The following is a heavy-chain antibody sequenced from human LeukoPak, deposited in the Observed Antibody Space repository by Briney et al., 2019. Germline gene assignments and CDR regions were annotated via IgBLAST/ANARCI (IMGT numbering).Heavy chain of an antibody. Sequence: GASVKVSCNTFGYTFTGYYMHWVRQAPGQGLEWMGWINPNSGGTNYAQKFQGRVAMTEDTSTDTAYMELSSLRSEDTAVYYCATDLTRRVAARRWGQGTLVTVSS. V-gene: IGHV1-2*02. CDR1: GYTFTGYY. J-gene: IGHJ4*02. CDR3: ATDLTRRVAARR. D-gene: IGHD2-15*01. CDR2: INPNSGGT.